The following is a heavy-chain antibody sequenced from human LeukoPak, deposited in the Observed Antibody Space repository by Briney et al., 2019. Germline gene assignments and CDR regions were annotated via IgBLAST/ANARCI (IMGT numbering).Heavy chain of an antibody. V-gene: IGHV3-30*02. Sequence: PGASLRISCVTSGFTFSAYAMHWVRQAPGKGLEWVAFIPHYGNERYYADSVKGRFTISRDNSKNTLYLQMNTLRAEDTAIYYCANPTYADYWGQGTLFTVSS. CDR3: ANPTYADY. D-gene: IGHD2-8*01. CDR1: GFTFSAYA. J-gene: IGHJ4*02. CDR2: IPHYGNER.